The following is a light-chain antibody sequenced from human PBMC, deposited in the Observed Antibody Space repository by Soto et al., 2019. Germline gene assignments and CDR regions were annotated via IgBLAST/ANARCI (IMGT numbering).Light chain of an antibody. CDR1: QSVSRNF. J-gene: IGKJ1*01. Sequence: EIGLTQSPGSLSLSPGERGTLXCRASQSVSRNFFWYQQKPGQGPRLLIYGASSRATGIPDRFSGSGSGTDFTLTINRLEPEDFALYYGQQYGSSPPTFGQGTKVDIK. CDR3: QQYGSSPPT. V-gene: IGKV3-20*01. CDR2: GAS.